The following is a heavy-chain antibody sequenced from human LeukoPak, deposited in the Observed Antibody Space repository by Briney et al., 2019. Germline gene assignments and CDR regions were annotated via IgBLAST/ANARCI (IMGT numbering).Heavy chain of an antibody. J-gene: IGHJ3*02. CDR2: VYYSGDT. Sequence: SETLSLTCTLSGGSITTGNDYWGWVRQPPGKGLEWIGSVYYSGDTYYNPSLKSRVTISVDTSKNQFSLRLRSVTAADTAVYYCVREDGYNMDDAFDIWGQGTMVSVYS. CDR3: VREDGYNMDDAFDI. D-gene: IGHD5-24*01. CDR1: GGSITTGNDY. V-gene: IGHV4-39*01.